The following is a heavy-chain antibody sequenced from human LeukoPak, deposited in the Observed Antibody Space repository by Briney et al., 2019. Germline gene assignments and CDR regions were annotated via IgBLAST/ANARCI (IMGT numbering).Heavy chain of an antibody. V-gene: IGHV3-30*04. Sequence: GGSLRLSCAASEFTFSSNAMHWVRQAPGKGLEWVTIISYDGSNKYYADSVKGRFTISRDNSKNTLYLQMNSLRAEDTAVYYCARVITVYNDYEEVAEYFQHWGQGTLVIVSS. CDR2: ISYDGSNK. D-gene: IGHD4-17*01. CDR1: EFTFSSNA. CDR3: ARVITVYNDYEEVAEYFQH. J-gene: IGHJ1*01.